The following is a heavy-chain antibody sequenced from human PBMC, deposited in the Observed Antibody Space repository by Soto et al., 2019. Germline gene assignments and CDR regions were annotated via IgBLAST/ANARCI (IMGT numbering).Heavy chain of an antibody. J-gene: IGHJ4*02. D-gene: IGHD3-16*02. V-gene: IGHV3-30-3*01. CDR3: ASSPYDYVWGSYRPDPYFDY. Sequence: GGSLRLSCAASGFTFSSYAMHWVRQAPGKGLEWVAVISYDGSNKYYADSVKGRFTISRDNSKNTLYLQMNSLRAEDTAVYYCASSPYDYVWGSYRPDPYFDYWGQGTLVTVS. CDR1: GFTFSSYA. CDR2: ISYDGSNK.